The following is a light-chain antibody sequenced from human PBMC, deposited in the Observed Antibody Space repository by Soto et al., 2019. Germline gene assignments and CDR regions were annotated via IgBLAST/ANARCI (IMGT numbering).Light chain of an antibody. V-gene: IGLV2-14*03. CDR1: VSEVDGYTY. J-gene: IGLJ2*01. Sequence: QSVLTQPASVSGTPGQAITISCTGTVSEVDGYTYVSWYQQQPGTGPNVIIYDVSSRASGVSNRFSGSKSGATAALTISGFEAEDDADYDCSSFTSILGLFGGGTKVTVL. CDR3: SSFTSILGL. CDR2: DVS.